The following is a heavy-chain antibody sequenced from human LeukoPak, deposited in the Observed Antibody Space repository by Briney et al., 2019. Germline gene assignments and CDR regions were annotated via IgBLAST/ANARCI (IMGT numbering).Heavy chain of an antibody. V-gene: IGHV4-4*07. J-gene: IGHJ5*02. CDR3: ARDHCGGDCYSARNWFDP. D-gene: IGHD2-21*02. CDR1: GGSISSYY. CDR2: IYTSGST. Sequence: PSETLSLTCTVSGGSISSYYWSWIRQPAGKGLEWIGRIYTSGSTNYNPSLKSRVTMSVDTSKNQFSLKLSSVTAADTAVYYCARDHCGGDCYSARNWFDPWGQGTLVTVSS.